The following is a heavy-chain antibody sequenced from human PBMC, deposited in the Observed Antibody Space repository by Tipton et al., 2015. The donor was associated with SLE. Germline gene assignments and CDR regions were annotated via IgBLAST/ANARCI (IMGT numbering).Heavy chain of an antibody. CDR3: ARAGGYSYGPLVRYFDY. CDR2: INHSGST. Sequence: TLSLTCAVYGGSFSGYYWSWIRQPPGKGLEWIGEINHSGSTNYNPSLKSRVTISVDTSKNQFSLKLSSVTAADTAVYYCARAGGYSYGPLVRYFDYWGQGTLVTVSS. D-gene: IGHD5-18*01. CDR1: GGSFSGYY. J-gene: IGHJ4*02. V-gene: IGHV4-34*01.